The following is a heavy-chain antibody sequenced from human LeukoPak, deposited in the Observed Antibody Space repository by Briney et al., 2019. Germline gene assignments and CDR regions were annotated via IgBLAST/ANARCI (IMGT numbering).Heavy chain of an antibody. CDR1: GGSISSSS. V-gene: IGHV3-21*04. D-gene: IGHD1-26*01. CDR2: ISSTSTYI. Sequence: PSETLSLTCTVSGGSISSSSYYWGWIRQPPGKGLEWVSSISSTSTYIYYADSVKGRFTISRDNAKNSLYLQMNSLRAEDTAVYYCAKDVGGTNFHYMDVWGKGTTVIVSS. J-gene: IGHJ6*03. CDR3: AKDVGGTNFHYMDV.